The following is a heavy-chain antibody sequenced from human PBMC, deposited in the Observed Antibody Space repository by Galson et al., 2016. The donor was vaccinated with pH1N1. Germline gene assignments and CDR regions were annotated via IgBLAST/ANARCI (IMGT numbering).Heavy chain of an antibody. D-gene: IGHD6-13*01. V-gene: IGHV3-21*01. Sequence: SLRLSCAASGFTFIRYSMNWVRQAPGKGLEWVSSISSSSSYIYYADSVKGRFTISRDNAKNSLYLQMNSLRAEDTAVYYCASRIVAGGRVFDYWGQGTLVTVSS. J-gene: IGHJ4*02. CDR3: ASRIVAGGRVFDY. CDR1: GFTFIRYS. CDR2: ISSSSSYI.